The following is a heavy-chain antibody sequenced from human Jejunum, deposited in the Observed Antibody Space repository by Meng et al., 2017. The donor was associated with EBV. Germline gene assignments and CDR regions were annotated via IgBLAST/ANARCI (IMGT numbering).Heavy chain of an antibody. CDR1: GFTFSGYA. J-gene: IGHJ4*02. V-gene: IGHV3-30*03. CDR3: TREWGADY. CDR2: ISDDGSNK. D-gene: IGHD3-16*01. Sequence: LVSGGCVVKPRRSRGMSCAASGFTFSGYAMHWVRQAPGKGLEWVAVISDDGSNKYYVDSVKGRFTISRDNSENSLYLQMNTLRAEDTAVYYCTREWGADYWGQGTLVTVSS.